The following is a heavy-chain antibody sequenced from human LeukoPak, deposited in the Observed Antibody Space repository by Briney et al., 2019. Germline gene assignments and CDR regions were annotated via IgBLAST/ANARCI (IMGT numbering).Heavy chain of an antibody. Sequence: PSETLSLTCTVSGDSIHSGGYHWSWIRQPPGKGLEWIGYIYHSGSTYYNPSLKSRVTISVDTSKNQFSLKLSSVTAADTAVYYCARGYYDSSGYYYVLDYWGQGTLVTVSS. D-gene: IGHD3-22*01. CDR1: GDSIHSGGYH. CDR3: ARGYYDSSGYYYVLDY. J-gene: IGHJ4*02. CDR2: IYHSGST. V-gene: IGHV4-61*08.